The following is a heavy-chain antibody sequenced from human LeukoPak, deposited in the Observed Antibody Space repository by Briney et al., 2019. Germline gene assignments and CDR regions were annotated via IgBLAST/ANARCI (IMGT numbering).Heavy chain of an antibody. CDR2: IIPIFGTA. V-gene: IGHV1-69*06. J-gene: IGHJ4*02. CDR1: GYPFTGFY. Sequence: GASVKVSCKTSGYPFTGFYIHWVRQVPGQGLEWMGGIIPIFGTANYAQKFQGRVTITADKSTSTAYMELSSLRSEDTAVYYCARSRSSSSPFDYWGQGTLVTVSS. CDR3: ARSRSSSSPFDY. D-gene: IGHD6-6*01.